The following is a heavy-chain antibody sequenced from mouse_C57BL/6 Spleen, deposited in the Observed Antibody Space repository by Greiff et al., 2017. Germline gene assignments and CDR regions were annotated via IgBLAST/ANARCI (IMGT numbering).Heavy chain of an antibody. D-gene: IGHD4-1*01. CDR1: GYTFTDYY. J-gene: IGHJ4*01. Sequence: DVKLQESGPVLVKPGASVKMSCKASGYTFTDYYMNWVKQSHGKSLEWIGVINPYNGGTSYNQKFKGKATLTVDKSSSTAYMELNSLTAEDSAVYYCAREGNGTYAMDYWGQGTSVTVSS. V-gene: IGHV1-19*01. CDR3: AREGNGTYAMDY. CDR2: INPYNGGT.